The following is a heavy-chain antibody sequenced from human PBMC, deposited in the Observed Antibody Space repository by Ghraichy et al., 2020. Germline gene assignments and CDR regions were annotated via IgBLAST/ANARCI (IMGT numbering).Heavy chain of an antibody. CDR2: ISGSGDNT. Sequence: GESLNISCTASGFTFNSYAMSWVRQAPGKGLEWVSDISGSGDNTYYAQSVKGRFTISRDNSKNTLYLQMNSLRADDTAVYYCAKRGAASAATFWFDPWGQGTLVIVSS. V-gene: IGHV3-23*01. CDR3: AKRGAASAATFWFDP. CDR1: GFTFNSYA. D-gene: IGHD2-15*01. J-gene: IGHJ5*02.